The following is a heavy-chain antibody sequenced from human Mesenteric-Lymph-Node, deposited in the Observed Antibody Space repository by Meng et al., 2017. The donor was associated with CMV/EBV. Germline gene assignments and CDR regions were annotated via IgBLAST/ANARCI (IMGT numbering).Heavy chain of an antibody. V-gene: IGHV3-23*01. CDR2: ISGSGGST. J-gene: IGHJ5*02. Sequence: GESLKISCAASGFTFSSYAMNWVRQAPGKGLEWVSAISGSGGSTYYADSVKGRFTISRDNSKNTLYLQMNSLRAEDTAVYYCAKSFGVVILDWFDPWGQGTLVTVSS. CDR1: GFTFSSYA. D-gene: IGHD3-3*01. CDR3: AKSFGVVILDWFDP.